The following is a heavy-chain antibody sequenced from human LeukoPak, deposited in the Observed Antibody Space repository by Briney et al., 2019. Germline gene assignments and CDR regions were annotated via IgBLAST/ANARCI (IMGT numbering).Heavy chain of an antibody. D-gene: IGHD2/OR15-2a*01. Sequence: SETLSLTCAVYGGSFSGYYWSWIRQPPGKGLEWIGEINHSGSTNYNPSLKSRVTISVDTSKNQFSLKLSSVTAADTAVYYCTSGTLSYYYMDVWGKGTTVTISS. V-gene: IGHV4-34*01. CDR2: INHSGST. CDR1: GGSFSGYY. J-gene: IGHJ6*03. CDR3: TSGTLSYYYMDV.